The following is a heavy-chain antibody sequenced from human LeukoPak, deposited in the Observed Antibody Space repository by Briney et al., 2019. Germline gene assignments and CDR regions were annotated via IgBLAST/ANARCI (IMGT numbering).Heavy chain of an antibody. CDR2: IRYDGSNT. Sequence: GGSLRLSCAASGFTFSSYAMSWVRQAPGKGLEWVTFIRYDGSNTYYADSVKGRFTISRDDSKNTLYLQMNSLRAEDTAVYYCAKGGAWGVVTANFDYWGQGTLVTVSS. D-gene: IGHD2-21*02. CDR1: GFTFSSYA. CDR3: AKGGAWGVVTANFDY. V-gene: IGHV3-23*01. J-gene: IGHJ4*02.